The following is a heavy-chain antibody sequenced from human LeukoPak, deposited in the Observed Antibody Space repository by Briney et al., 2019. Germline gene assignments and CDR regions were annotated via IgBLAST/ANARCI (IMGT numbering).Heavy chain of an antibody. CDR2: ISSSGSTI. CDR3: ARDGYYYDSSRYPDY. CDR1: GFTFSDYY. V-gene: IGHV3-11*04. D-gene: IGHD3-22*01. J-gene: IGHJ4*02. Sequence: RGSLRLSCAASGFTFSDYYMSWIRQAPGKGLEWVSYISSSGSTIYYADSVKGRFTISRDNAKNSLYLQMNSLRAEDTAVYYCARDGYYYDSSRYPDYWGQGTLVTVSS.